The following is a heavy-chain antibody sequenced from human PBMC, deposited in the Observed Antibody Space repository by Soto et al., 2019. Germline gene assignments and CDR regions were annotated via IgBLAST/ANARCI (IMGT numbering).Heavy chain of an antibody. CDR2: IIPIFGTA. J-gene: IGHJ6*02. V-gene: IGHV1-69*13. CDR3: ARGLLGDYVWGSYRATYYGMDV. Sequence: GASVKVSCKASGGTFSSYAISWVRQAPGQGLEWMGGIIPIFGTANYAQKFQGRVTITADESTSTAYMELSSLRSEDTAVYYCARGLLGDYVWGSYRATYYGMDVWGQGTTVTVSS. D-gene: IGHD3-16*02. CDR1: GGTFSSYA.